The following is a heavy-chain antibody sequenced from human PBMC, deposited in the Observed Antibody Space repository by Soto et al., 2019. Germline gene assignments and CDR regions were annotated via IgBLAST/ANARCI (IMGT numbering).Heavy chain of an antibody. CDR2: IYHSGST. V-gene: IGHV4-38-2*01. CDR1: GYSISSGYY. Sequence: PSETLSLTXAVSGYSISSGYYWGWIRQPPGKGLEWIGSIYHSGSTYYNPSLKSRVTISVDTSKNQFSLKLSSVTAADTAVYYCARWRSSGWHYYFDYWGQGTLVTVSS. CDR3: ARWRSSGWHYYFDY. J-gene: IGHJ4*02. D-gene: IGHD6-19*01.